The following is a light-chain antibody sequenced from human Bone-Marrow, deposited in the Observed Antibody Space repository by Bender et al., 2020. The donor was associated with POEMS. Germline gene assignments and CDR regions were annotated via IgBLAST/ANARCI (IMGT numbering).Light chain of an antibody. V-gene: IGLV2-23*02. CDR2: DVT. J-gene: IGLJ3*02. Sequence: QSALTQPASVSGYPGQSITISCSGARSDIGNYNLVSWYQQRPGQAPKLMIYDVTKRPSGISPRFSGSKSGNTASLTISGLQGEDEGHYYCCTYAGNSRLVFGGGTKLTVL. CDR3: CTYAGNSRLV. CDR1: RSDIGNYNL.